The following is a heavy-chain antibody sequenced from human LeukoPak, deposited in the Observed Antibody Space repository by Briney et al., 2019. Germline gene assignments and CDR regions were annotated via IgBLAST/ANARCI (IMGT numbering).Heavy chain of an antibody. V-gene: IGHV1-46*01. J-gene: IGHJ4*02. Sequence: ASVKVSCKASGYTFTSYYMHWVRQAPGQGLEWMGIINPSGGSTSYAQKFQGRVTMTRDTSTSTAYMELRSLRSDDTAVYYCARVGGIAAAGTGFHWGQGTLVTVSS. CDR2: INPSGGST. CDR1: GYTFTSYY. D-gene: IGHD6-13*01. CDR3: ARVGGIAAAGTGFH.